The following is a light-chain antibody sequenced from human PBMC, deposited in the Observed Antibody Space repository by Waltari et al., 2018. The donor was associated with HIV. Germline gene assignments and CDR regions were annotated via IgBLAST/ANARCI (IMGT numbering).Light chain of an antibody. V-gene: IGLV1-51*01. Sequence: QSVLTQPPSVSAATGQKVTISCPGRSSNIGNNYISWYQQLPGTAPKLLIYDNNKRPSGIPDRFSGSKSGTSATLGITGLQTGDEADYYCGTWDTSLSAWVFGGGTRLTVL. CDR3: GTWDTSLSAWV. CDR1: SSNIGNNY. J-gene: IGLJ3*02. CDR2: DNN.